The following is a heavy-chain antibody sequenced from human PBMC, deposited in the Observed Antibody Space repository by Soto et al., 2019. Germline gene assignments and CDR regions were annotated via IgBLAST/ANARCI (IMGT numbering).Heavy chain of an antibody. J-gene: IGHJ4*02. Sequence: EVKLLESGGGLVQPGGSLRLSCAASGFTFNNYDMTWVRQAPGKGLECVSAIVGSGGSTYYADSVKGRFIISRDNSKSTLYLQMHSLRVEDTAVYYCVKGAYRGNDYRWGQGTLVTVSS. CDR3: VKGAYRGNDYR. D-gene: IGHD5-12*01. CDR1: GFTFNNYD. CDR2: IVGSGGST. V-gene: IGHV3-23*01.